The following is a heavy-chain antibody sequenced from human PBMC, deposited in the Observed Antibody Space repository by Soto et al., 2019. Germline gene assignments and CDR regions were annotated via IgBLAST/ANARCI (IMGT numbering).Heavy chain of an antibody. J-gene: IGHJ4*02. CDR1: GFTFGNHA. V-gene: IGHV3-23*01. D-gene: IGHD5-18*01. Sequence: AGGSLRLSCAASGFTFGNHAMSWVRQAPGKGLEWVSAIGGGGTTTYYPDSVKGHFTISRDNSRDTLYLQMNSLRAEDTAVYYCAKEVRGYTYGLRLDYWGQGTLITVSS. CDR2: IGGGGTTT. CDR3: AKEVRGYTYGLRLDY.